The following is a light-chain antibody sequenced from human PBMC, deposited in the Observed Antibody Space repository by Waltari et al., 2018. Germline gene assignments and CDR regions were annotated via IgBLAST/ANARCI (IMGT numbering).Light chain of an antibody. CDR2: AAS. CDR1: QAIGSY. V-gene: IGKV1-8*01. CDR3: QQYYDYPRT. J-gene: IGKJ1*01. Sequence: AIRMTQSPSSFSASTGDRVTITCRASQAIGSYLALYRQKPGRVPKLLISAASTLQSVVPSRFTGSGSGTDFTLTINCLQSEDFATYYCQQYYDYPRTFGQGTKVEVK.